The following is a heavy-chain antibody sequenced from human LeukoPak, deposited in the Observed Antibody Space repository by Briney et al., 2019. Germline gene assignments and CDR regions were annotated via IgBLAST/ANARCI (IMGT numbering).Heavy chain of an antibody. D-gene: IGHD2-2*01. V-gene: IGHV3-30*02. CDR3: AKDRGGSSHFDY. CDR1: GFTFINYG. J-gene: IGHJ4*02. CDR2: IRYDGSNK. Sequence: GGSLRLSCAASGFTFINYGMHWVRQAPGKGLEWVAFIRYDGSNKYYADSVKGRFTISRDNSKNTLYLQMNSLRAEDTAVYYCAKDRGGSSHFDYWGQGTLVTVSA.